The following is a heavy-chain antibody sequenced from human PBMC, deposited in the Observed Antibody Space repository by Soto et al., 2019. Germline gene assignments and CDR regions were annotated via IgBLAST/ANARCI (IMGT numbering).Heavy chain of an antibody. Sequence: GGSLRLSCAASGFTFSSYSMNWVRQAPGKGLEWVSYISSSSSTIYYADSVKGRFTISRDNAKNSLYLQMNSLRDEDTAVYYCARGPPNPSRVPYNWFDPWGQGTLVTVSS. CDR3: ARGPPNPSRVPYNWFDP. V-gene: IGHV3-48*02. J-gene: IGHJ5*02. CDR2: ISSSSSTI. D-gene: IGHD6-6*01. CDR1: GFTFSSYS.